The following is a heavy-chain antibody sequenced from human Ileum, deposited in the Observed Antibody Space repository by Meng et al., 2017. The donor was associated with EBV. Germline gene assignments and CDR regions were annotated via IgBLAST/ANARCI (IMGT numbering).Heavy chain of an antibody. V-gene: IGHV4-39*01. J-gene: IGHJ4*02. D-gene: IGHD4-11*01. CDR3: VRPIDYKDYVRFYFFDY. CDR1: GGSVSSSSYY. CDR2: IYRTETT. Sequence: HLEGAGPGLVNAEATLSLNCTGSGGSVSSSSYYWGWIRQSPGKGLEWIGSIYRTETTNYNPSLKSRVTISVDTSKNQFSLTLRSVTAADTAVYYCVRPIDYKDYVRFYFFDYWSQGALVTVSS.